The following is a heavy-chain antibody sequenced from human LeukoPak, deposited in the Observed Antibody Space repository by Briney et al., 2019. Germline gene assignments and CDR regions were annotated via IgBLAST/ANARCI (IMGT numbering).Heavy chain of an antibody. CDR1: GFTFSSYW. D-gene: IGHD3-22*01. J-gene: IGHJ1*01. V-gene: IGHV3-74*01. CDR2: IKGDGNT. CDR3: ARAPSEIGGYYPEYFRH. Sequence: GGSLRLSCAASGFTFSSYWMHWVRQAPGKGLVWVSRIKGDGNTNYADSVKGRFTISRDNAKNTVSLQMNSLRAEDTGVYYCARAPSEIGGYYPEYFRHWGQAPWSPSPQ.